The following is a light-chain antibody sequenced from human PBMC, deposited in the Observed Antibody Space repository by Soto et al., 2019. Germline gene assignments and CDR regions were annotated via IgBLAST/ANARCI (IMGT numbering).Light chain of an antibody. CDR1: SGHSSYI. Sequence: QPVLTQSSSASASLGSSGKLTCTLSSGHSSYIIAWHQQQPGKDPRYFMKLESSGSYNKGSGVPDRFSGSSSGADRYLTITHLQFEDEADYYCETWDTNARGFGGGTKRTVL. J-gene: IGLJ3*02. V-gene: IGLV4-60*02. CDR3: ETWDTNARG. CDR2: LESSGSY.